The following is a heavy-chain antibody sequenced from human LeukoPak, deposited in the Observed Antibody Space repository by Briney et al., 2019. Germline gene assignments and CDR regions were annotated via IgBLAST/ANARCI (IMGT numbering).Heavy chain of an antibody. CDR3: ARGRAAIGVVVMNGPDAFDI. Sequence: PGGSLRLSCAASGFTFSSYWMHWVRQAPGKGLVWVSRINSDGSSTSYADSVKGRFTISRDNAKNTLYLQMNSLRAEDTAVYYCARGRAAIGVVVMNGPDAFDIWGQGTMVTVSS. J-gene: IGHJ3*02. CDR1: GFTFSSYW. CDR2: INSDGSST. D-gene: IGHD2-21*01. V-gene: IGHV3-74*01.